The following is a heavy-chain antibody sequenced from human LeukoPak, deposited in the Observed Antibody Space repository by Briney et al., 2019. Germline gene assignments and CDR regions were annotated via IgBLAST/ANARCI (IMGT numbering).Heavy chain of an antibody. CDR2: VFYSGST. CDR3: ASGGLVSRYLDH. Sequence: SETLSLTCAVSGGSISSSTWWTWVRQPPGKGLEWIGEVFYSGSTNSNPSLKSRLTMSVDESKHEFSLKLTSVTAADTAVYYCASGGLVSRYLDHWGQGTLVTVSP. J-gene: IGHJ4*02. V-gene: IGHV4-4*02. CDR1: GGSISSSTW. D-gene: IGHD3-9*01.